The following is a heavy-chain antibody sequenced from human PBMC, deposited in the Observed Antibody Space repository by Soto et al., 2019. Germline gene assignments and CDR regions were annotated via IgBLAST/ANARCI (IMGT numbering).Heavy chain of an antibody. CDR3: ERLSAYYDSTGYPHRFFDY. J-gene: IGHJ4*02. CDR2: IYYSGST. CDR1: GGSMSRYY. V-gene: IGHV4-59*01. D-gene: IGHD3-22*01. Sequence: SETLSLTCTVSGGSMSRYYWSWIRQPPGEGLEWIGYIYYSGSTDYNPSLKSRITISVATSKNQFSLKLSSVTTADTAVYYCERLSAYYDSTGYPHRFFDYRGQGALVAVSS.